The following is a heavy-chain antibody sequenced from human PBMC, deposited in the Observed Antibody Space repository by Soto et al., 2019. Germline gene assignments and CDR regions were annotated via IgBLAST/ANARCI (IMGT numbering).Heavy chain of an antibody. CDR3: ARGSSGLHYFDY. CDR1: GFTFSSYG. Sequence: GGSLRLSCAASGFTFSSYGMHWVRQAPGKGLEWVAVIWYDGSNKYYADSVKGRFTISRDNSKNTLYLQMNSLRAEDTAVYYCARGSSGLHYFDYWGQGTLVTVSS. D-gene: IGHD6-19*01. V-gene: IGHV3-33*01. J-gene: IGHJ4*02. CDR2: IWYDGSNK.